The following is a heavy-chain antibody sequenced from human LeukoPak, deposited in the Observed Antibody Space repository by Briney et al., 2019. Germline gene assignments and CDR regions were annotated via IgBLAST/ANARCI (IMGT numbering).Heavy chain of an antibody. V-gene: IGHV3-7*01. J-gene: IGHJ4*02. CDR3: ARESAAHFDY. CDR1: GFTFRSYA. CDR2: IKQDGSEK. Sequence: GGSLRLSCAASGFTFRSYAMSWVRQAPGKGLEWVANIKQDGSEKYYVDSVKGRFTISRDNAKNSLYLQMNSLRAEDTAVYYCARESAAHFDYWGQGTLVTVSS. D-gene: IGHD6-25*01.